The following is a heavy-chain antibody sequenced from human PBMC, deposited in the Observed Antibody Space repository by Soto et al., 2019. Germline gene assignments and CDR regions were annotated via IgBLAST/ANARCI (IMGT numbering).Heavy chain of an antibody. V-gene: IGHV4-34*01. CDR3: ARDSAKTAGTYYFDN. Sequence: SETLSLTCAVYGGSFSGYHWSWIRQPPGKGLEWIGEINHSGSTNYNPSLKSRVTISVDTSKNQFSLKLSSVTAADTAVFYCARDSAKTAGTYYFDNWGQGTLVTVSS. CDR2: INHSGST. J-gene: IGHJ4*02. D-gene: IGHD1-1*01. CDR1: GGSFSGYH.